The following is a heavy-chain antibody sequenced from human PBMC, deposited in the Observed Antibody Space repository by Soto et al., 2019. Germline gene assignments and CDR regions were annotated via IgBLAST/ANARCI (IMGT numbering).Heavy chain of an antibody. CDR1: GFTFSDYY. V-gene: IGHV3-11*01. CDR3: AKASSPFVVVPAAIYWYFDL. J-gene: IGHJ2*01. CDR2: ISSSGSTI. D-gene: IGHD2-2*01. Sequence: PGGSLRLSCAASGFTFSDYYMSWIRQAPGKGLEWVSYISSSGSTIYYADSVKGRFTISRDNAKNSLYLQMNSLRAEDTALYYCAKASSPFVVVPAAIYWYFDLWGRGTLVTVSS.